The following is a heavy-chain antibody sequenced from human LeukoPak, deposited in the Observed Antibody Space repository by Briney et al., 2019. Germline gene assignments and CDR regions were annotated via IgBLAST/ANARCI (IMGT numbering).Heavy chain of an antibody. D-gene: IGHD6-6*01. CDR2: IYYSGST. CDR3: ARRHSSSSGVGDY. CDR1: GGSISSYY. V-gene: IGHV4-59*12. J-gene: IGHJ4*02. Sequence: SETLSLTCTVSGGSISSYYWSWTRQPPGKGLEWIGYIYYSGSTNYNPSLKSRVTISVDTSKNQFSLKLSSVTAADTAVYYCARRHSSSSGVGDYWGQGTLVTVSS.